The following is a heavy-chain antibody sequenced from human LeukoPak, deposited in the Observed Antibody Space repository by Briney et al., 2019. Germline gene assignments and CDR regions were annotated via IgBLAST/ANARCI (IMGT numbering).Heavy chain of an antibody. V-gene: IGHV4-34*01. CDR2: INHSGST. CDR1: GGSFSGYY. Sequence: PSETLSLTCAVYGGSFSGYYWSWIRQPPGKGLEWIGEINHSGSTNYNPSLKSRVTISVDTSKNQFSLKLSFVTAADTAVYYCARPHCSGGSCYSYYFDYWGQGTLVTVSS. D-gene: IGHD2-15*01. J-gene: IGHJ4*02. CDR3: ARPHCSGGSCYSYYFDY.